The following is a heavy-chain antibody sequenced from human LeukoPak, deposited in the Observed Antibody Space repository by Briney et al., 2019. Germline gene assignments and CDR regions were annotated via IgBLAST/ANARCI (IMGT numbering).Heavy chain of an antibody. Sequence: PGGSLRLSCAASGFTFSSYEMNWVRQAPGEGMEWVAYITGSGRSIYYPDSVKGRFTVSRDNAKNSLFLQMNSLRPEDTALYYCAGEGADDNFDFWGQGTLVTVSS. CDR2: ITGSGRSI. J-gene: IGHJ4*02. CDR1: GFTFSSYE. CDR3: AGEGADDNFDF. D-gene: IGHD3-16*01. V-gene: IGHV3-48*03.